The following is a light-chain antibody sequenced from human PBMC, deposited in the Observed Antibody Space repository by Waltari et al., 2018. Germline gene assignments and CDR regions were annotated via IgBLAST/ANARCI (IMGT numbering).Light chain of an antibody. Sequence: QAVVTQEPSLTVSPGGAVPLPCRSSTAAFTRVPLPHWFQQKPGQPPRALIYDTSNKHPWTPARFSGSLLGGKAVLTLSGAQPEDEAEYYCSIVYSGVGGVFGTGTRVTVL. CDR1: TAAFTRVPL. CDR3: SIVYSGVGGV. CDR2: DTS. J-gene: IGLJ1*01. V-gene: IGLV7-46*01.